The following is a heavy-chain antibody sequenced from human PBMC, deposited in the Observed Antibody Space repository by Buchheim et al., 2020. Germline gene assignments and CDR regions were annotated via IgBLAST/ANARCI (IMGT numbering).Heavy chain of an antibody. CDR2: RYYDGFA. CDR1: GGSISSSIHY. D-gene: IGHD3-10*01. CDR3: ARQTVEEDGFAHVTFDS. Sequence: QLHLRVSGPGLVKPSETLSLTCSVSGGSISSSIHYWGWIRQSPGKGPEWIGSRYYDGFAYYNPSLKSRATISIDTSKNLFSLRLTSVTAADTAVYYCARQTVEEDGFAHVTFDSWGQGTL. V-gene: IGHV4-39*01. J-gene: IGHJ5*01.